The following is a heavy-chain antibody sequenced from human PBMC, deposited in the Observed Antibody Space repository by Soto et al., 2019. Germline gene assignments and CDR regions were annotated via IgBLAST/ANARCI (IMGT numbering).Heavy chain of an antibody. CDR2: ISGSGGST. J-gene: IGHJ3*02. D-gene: IGHD6-13*01. V-gene: IGHV3-23*01. CDR3: ANCIAAADDAFDI. CDR1: GFTFSSYA. Sequence: EVQLLESGGGLVQPGGSLRLSCAASGFTFSSYAMSWVRQAPGKGLEWVSAISGSGGSTYYADSVKGRFTISRDNSKNTLSLQMNSQRAEDTAVYYCANCIAAADDAFDICAHGTMVTVSS.